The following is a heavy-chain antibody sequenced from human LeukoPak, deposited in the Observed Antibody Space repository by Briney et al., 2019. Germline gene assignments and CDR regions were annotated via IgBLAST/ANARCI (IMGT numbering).Heavy chain of an antibody. CDR3: ARDGLVAAAGMRVWFDP. D-gene: IGHD6-13*01. Sequence: PGGSLKLSCAASGFTFSSYWMSWVRQAPGKGLEWVANIKQDVSEKYYVDSVKGRFTISRDNAKNSLYLQMGSRRAEEMAVYYCARDGLVAAAGMRVWFDPWGQGTLVTVSS. J-gene: IGHJ5*02. CDR2: IKQDVSEK. CDR1: GFTFSSYW. V-gene: IGHV3-7*01.